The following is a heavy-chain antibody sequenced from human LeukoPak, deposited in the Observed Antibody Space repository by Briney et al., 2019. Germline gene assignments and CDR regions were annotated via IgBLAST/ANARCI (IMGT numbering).Heavy chain of an antibody. D-gene: IGHD2-2*03. CDR1: GYTFTGYY. V-gene: IGHV1-2*06. J-gene: IGHJ5*02. CDR2: INPNSGGT. CDR3: ARDVDIVVRNWFDP. Sequence: ASVKVSCKASGYTFTGYYMHWVRQAPGQGLEWMGRINPNSGGTNYAQKFQGRVTMTRDTPISTAYMELSRLRSDDTAVYYCARDVDIVVRNWFDPWGQGTLVTVSS.